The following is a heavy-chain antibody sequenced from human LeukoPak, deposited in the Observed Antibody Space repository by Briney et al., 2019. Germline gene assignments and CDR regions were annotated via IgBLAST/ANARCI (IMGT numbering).Heavy chain of an antibody. CDR3: IRGGHGFDP. CDR1: GFTFSNYD. J-gene: IGHJ5*02. CDR2: IDTAGHT. V-gene: IGHV3-13*01. Sequence: GGSLSLSCAASGFTFSNYDMHWVRPATGKGLEWVSAIDTAGHTYYIDSVKGRFTISRENAKNSLYLQMNSLRAGDTSVYYCIRGGHGFDPWGQGTLVTVSS.